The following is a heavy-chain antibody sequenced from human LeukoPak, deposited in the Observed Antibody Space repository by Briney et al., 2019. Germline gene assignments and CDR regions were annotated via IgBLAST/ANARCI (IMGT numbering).Heavy chain of an antibody. V-gene: IGHV3-74*01. CDR2: INSDGSST. Sequence: GGSLRLSCAASGFTFSSYWMHWVRQAPGKGLVWVSRINSDGSSTSYADSVKGRFTISRDNAKNTLYLQMNRLRAEDTAVYYCASITGTTRFDYWGQGTLVTVSS. CDR1: GFTFSSYW. CDR3: ASITGTTRFDY. D-gene: IGHD1-20*01. J-gene: IGHJ4*02.